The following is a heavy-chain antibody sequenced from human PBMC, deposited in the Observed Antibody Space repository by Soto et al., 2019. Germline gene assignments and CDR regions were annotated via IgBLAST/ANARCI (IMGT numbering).Heavy chain of an antibody. CDR2: IGTHADTT. CDR3: ARPYVEVAVNDAFDI. D-gene: IGHD3-16*01. V-gene: IGHV3-23*01. Sequence: EVQLLESGGGLVHPGGSLRLSCAASGFTFSTYALTWVRQAPGKGLEWVSSIGTHADTTYYVDSVKGRFSISRDNSKNTVYLQMSSLSAEDTAVYYCARPYVEVAVNDAFDIWGRGTMVTVSS. J-gene: IGHJ3*02. CDR1: GFTFSTYA.